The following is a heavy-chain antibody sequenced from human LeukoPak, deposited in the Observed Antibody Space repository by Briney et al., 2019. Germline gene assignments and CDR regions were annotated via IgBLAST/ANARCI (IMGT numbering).Heavy chain of an antibody. J-gene: IGHJ4*02. V-gene: IGHV1-18*01. CDR1: GYTFTSYG. CDR2: ISAYNGNT. CDR3: AGHSDYGGNPELDY. D-gene: IGHD4-23*01. Sequence: ASVKVSCKASGYTFTSYGISWVRQAPGQGLEWMRWISAYNGNTNYAQKLQGRVTMTTDTSTSTAYMELRSLRSDDTAVYYCAGHSDYGGNPELDYWGQGTLVTVSS.